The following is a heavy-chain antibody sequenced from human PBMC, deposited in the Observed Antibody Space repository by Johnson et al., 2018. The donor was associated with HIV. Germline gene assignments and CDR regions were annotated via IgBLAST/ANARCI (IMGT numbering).Heavy chain of an antibody. V-gene: IGHV3-30*02. Sequence: QVQLVESGGGVVQPGRSLRLSCAASGITVSSNYMSWVRQAPGKGLEWVAFIRYDGSNKYYADSVKGRFTISRDNSKNTLYLHMRSLRAEDTAVYYCGKARSSGSGAFDIWGQGTMVTVSS. CDR3: GKARSSGSGAFDI. CDR2: IRYDGSNK. D-gene: IGHD3-10*01. J-gene: IGHJ3*02. CDR1: GITVSSNY.